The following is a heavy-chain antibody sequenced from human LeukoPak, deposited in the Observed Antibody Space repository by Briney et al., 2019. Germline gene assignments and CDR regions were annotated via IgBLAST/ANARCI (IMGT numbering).Heavy chain of an antibody. CDR3: ARSYCGGGSCGAFDI. D-gene: IGHD2-15*01. CDR1: GGPISSYY. CDR2: IYYSGNT. Sequence: SETLSLTCTVSGGPISSYYWSWIRQPPGKGLEWIGYIYYSGNTNYNPSLKSRVTISVDTSKNQFSLRLSSVTAADTAVYYCARSYCGGGSCGAFDIWGQGTMVTVSS. V-gene: IGHV4-59*01. J-gene: IGHJ3*02.